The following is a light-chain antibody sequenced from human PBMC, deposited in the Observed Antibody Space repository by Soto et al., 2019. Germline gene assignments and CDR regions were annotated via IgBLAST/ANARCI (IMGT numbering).Light chain of an antibody. V-gene: IGKV1-12*01. CDR1: HDIGSY. Sequence: DIQMTQSPSWVSASVGDRVTITCRASHDIGSYLVWYQQRPGKAPSLLIYAASILQSGVPTRFSGSGSGPDFTLTINSLQPEDFATYFCQQANNFPYTFGEGTKLEVK. CDR2: AAS. CDR3: QQANNFPYT. J-gene: IGKJ2*01.